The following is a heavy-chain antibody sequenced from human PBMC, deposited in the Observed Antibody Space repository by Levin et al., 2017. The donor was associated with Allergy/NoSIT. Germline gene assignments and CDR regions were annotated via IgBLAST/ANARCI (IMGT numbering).Heavy chain of an antibody. CDR3: ARAMVQGVPVYNWFDP. D-gene: IGHD3-10*01. J-gene: IGHJ5*02. CDR2: IIPIFGTA. CDR1: GGTFSSYA. Sequence: KISCKASGGTFSSYAISWVRQAPGQGLEWMGGIIPIFGTANYAQKFQGRVTITADESTSTAYMELSSLRSEDTAVYYCARAMVQGVPVYNWFDPWGQGTLVTVSS. V-gene: IGHV1-69*01.